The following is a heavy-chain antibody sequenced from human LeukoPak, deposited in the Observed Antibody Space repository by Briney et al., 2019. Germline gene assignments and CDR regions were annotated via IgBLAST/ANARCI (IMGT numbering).Heavy chain of an antibody. CDR1: GGTFSSYA. Sequence: ASVKVSCKASGGTFSSYAISWVRQAPGQGLEWMGGIIPIFGTANYAQKFQGRVTMTEDTSTDTAYMELSSLRSEDTAVYYCATIGSGGSPYWGQGTLVTVSS. J-gene: IGHJ4*02. D-gene: IGHD2-15*01. CDR3: ATIGSGGSPY. V-gene: IGHV1-69*06. CDR2: IIPIFGTA.